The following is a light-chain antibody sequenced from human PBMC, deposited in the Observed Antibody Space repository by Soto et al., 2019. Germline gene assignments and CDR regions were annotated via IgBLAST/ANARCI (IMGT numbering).Light chain of an antibody. CDR1: QSISSY. J-gene: IGKJ4*01. CDR2: AAF. V-gene: IGKV1-39*01. Sequence: DIQMTQSPSSLSASVGDRVTITCRASQSISSYLNWYQQKPGKAPKLLIYAAFSLQSGVPSRFRGSGSGTDFTLTISSLQPEDFATYYCQQSYSTPSAFGGGTKVEIK. CDR3: QQSYSTPSA.